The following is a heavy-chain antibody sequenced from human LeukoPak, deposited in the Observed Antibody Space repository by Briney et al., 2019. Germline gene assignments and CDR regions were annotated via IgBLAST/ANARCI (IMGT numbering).Heavy chain of an antibody. CDR3: ARGVGCNSISCYAYYYMDV. CDR1: GGSISSGGYY. J-gene: IGHJ6*03. Sequence: PSQTLSLTCTVSGGSISSGGYYWSWIRQPAGKGLEWIGRIYTSGSTNYNPSLKTRVTISVDTSKNQFSLKLSSVTAADTAVYYCARGVGCNSISCYAYYYMDVWGKGTTVTVSS. CDR2: IYTSGST. V-gene: IGHV4-61*02. D-gene: IGHD2-2*01.